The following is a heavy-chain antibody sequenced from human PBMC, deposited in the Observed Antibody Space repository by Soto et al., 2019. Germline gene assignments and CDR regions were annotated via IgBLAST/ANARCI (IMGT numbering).Heavy chain of an antibody. J-gene: IGHJ4*02. V-gene: IGHV3-30-3*01. CDR3: ARSISGWPFDY. CDR2: ISYDGSNK. D-gene: IGHD6-19*01. Sequence: QVQLVESGGGVVQPGRSLRLSCAASGFTFSSYAMHWVRQAPGKGLEWVAVISYDGSNKYYADSVKGRFTISRDNSKNTLYLQMNSLRAEDTAVYYCARSISGWPFDYWGLGTLVTVSS. CDR1: GFTFSSYA.